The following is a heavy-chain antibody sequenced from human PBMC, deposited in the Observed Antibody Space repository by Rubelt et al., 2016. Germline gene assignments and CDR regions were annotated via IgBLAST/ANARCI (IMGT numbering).Heavy chain of an antibody. CDR3: ARDMVGMDV. CDR1: GYTFTAYY. J-gene: IGHJ6*02. Sequence: QVQLVQSGAEVKKPGASVRVSCKASGYTFTAYYMHWVRQAPGQGLEWMGWINTNCVVTKYGGNAGGRVTSAGDTSISTVDMELSRLRSDDTAVYYWARDMVGMDVWGQGTTVTVSS. CDR2: INTNCVVT. D-gene: IGHD2-8*01. V-gene: IGHV1-2*01.